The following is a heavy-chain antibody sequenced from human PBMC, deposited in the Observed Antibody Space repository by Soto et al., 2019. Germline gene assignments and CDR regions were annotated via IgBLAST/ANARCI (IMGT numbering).Heavy chain of an antibody. CDR3: ARLGGYYHSLDT. CDR2: VYYTGTT. V-gene: IGHV4-59*08. CDR1: GGSINTYY. J-gene: IGHJ5*02. D-gene: IGHD3-22*01. Sequence: SETLYLTCTVSGGSINTYYWTWLRQPPGMGLEWIGYVYYTGTTSYNPSLKSRVTISIDGSKNQISLKLSSVTAGDTAFYYCARLGGYYHSLDTWGQGTLVTVSS.